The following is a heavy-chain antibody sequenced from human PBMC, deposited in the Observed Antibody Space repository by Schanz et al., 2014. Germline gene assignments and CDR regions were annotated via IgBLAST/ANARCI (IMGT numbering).Heavy chain of an antibody. CDR3: AKGEYSSSWHFDY. CDR2: ISASGDST. D-gene: IGHD6-13*01. Sequence: EVQLVESGGGLVQPGRSLRLSCAASGFTFSSYVMNWVRQAPGRGLEWVSFISASGDSTSYADSVKGRFTISRDNAKNSLYLQMNTLRGEDTALYYCAKGEYSSSWHFDYWGQGTLVTVSS. CDR1: GFTFSSYV. V-gene: IGHV3-23*04. J-gene: IGHJ4*02.